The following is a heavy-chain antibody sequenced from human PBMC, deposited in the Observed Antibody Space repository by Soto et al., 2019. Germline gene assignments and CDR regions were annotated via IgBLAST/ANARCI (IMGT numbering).Heavy chain of an antibody. V-gene: IGHV3-15*07. D-gene: IGHD2-2*01. CDR1: GFTFSNAW. Sequence: GGSLRLSCAASGFTFSNAWMNWVRQAPGKGLEWVGRIKSKTDGGTTDYAAPVKGRLTISRVDSKNTLYLQMNSLKTEDTAVYYCTTDGCSSTSCEKANRYYYYYYGMDVWGQGTTVTVSS. CDR2: IKSKTDGGTT. J-gene: IGHJ6*02. CDR3: TTDGCSSTSCEKANRYYYYYYGMDV.